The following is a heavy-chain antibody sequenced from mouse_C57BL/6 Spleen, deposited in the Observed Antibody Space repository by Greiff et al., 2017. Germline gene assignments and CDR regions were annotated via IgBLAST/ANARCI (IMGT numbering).Heavy chain of an antibody. CDR3: ARERITTVVATDAMDY. D-gene: IGHD1-1*01. CDR2: IYPRSGNT. Sequence: QVQLQQSGAELARPGASVKLSCKASGYTFTSYGISWVKQRTGQGLEWIGEIYPRSGNTYYNEKFKGKATLTADKSSSTAYMELRSLTSEDSAVYFCARERITTVVATDAMDYWGQGTSVTVSS. V-gene: IGHV1-81*01. J-gene: IGHJ4*01. CDR1: GYTFTSYG.